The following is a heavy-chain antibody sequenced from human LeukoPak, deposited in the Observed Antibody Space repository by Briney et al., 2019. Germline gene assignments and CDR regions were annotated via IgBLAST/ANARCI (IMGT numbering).Heavy chain of an antibody. CDR3: ARVQWLADDAFDI. V-gene: IGHV4-34*01. Sequence: RSSETLSLTCAVYGGSLSGYYWSWIRQPPGKGLEWIGEINHSGSTNYNPSLKSRVTISVDTSKNQFSLKLSSVTAADTAVYYCARVQWLADDAFDIWGQGTMVTVSS. CDR2: INHSGST. J-gene: IGHJ3*02. D-gene: IGHD6-19*01. CDR1: GGSLSGYY.